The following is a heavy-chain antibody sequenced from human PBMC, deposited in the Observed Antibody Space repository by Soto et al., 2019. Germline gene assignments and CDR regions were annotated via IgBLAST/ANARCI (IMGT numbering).Heavy chain of an antibody. D-gene: IGHD6-13*01. CDR2: ISSSGSTI. CDR3: ARGTYSSSWGFGFDY. Sequence: QVQLVESGGGLVKPGGSLRLSCAASGFTFSDYYMSWIRQAPGKGLEWVSYISSSGSTIYYVDPVKGRFTISRDNAKNSLDQQMNRLRAEDAAVYYGARGTYSSSWGFGFDYWGQGTLLSVSS. CDR1: GFTFSDYY. V-gene: IGHV3-11*01. J-gene: IGHJ4*02.